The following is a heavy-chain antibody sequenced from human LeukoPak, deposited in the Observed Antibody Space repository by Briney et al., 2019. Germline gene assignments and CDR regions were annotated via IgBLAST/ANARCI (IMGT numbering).Heavy chain of an antibody. CDR2: ITSGDIA. J-gene: IGHJ6*03. V-gene: IGHV3-23*01. Sequence: GGSLRLSCAASGFTFNNYAMGWVRQAPGKGLEWVSSITSGDIAHYADSVKGRFTISRDNSEKTVYLQMNSLRAEDAAVYYCAKGTRTRRDEITFYYYMDVWGKGTTVTVAS. CDR3: AKGTRTRRDEITFYYYMDV. D-gene: IGHD5-24*01. CDR1: GFTFNNYA.